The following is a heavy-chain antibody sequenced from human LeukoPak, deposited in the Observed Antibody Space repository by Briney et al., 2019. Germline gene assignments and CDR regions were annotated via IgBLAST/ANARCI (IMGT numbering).Heavy chain of an antibody. J-gene: IGHJ4*02. CDR1: GFAFSSYW. CDR3: ARIAYSSSWYVDY. CDR2: INSDGSST. D-gene: IGHD6-13*01. Sequence: PGGSLRLSCAASGFAFSSYWMHWVRQAPVKGLVWVSRINSDGSSTNYADSVKGRFTISRDNAKNTLYLQMNSLRAEDTAVYYCARIAYSSSWYVDYWGQGTLGTVSS. V-gene: IGHV3-74*01.